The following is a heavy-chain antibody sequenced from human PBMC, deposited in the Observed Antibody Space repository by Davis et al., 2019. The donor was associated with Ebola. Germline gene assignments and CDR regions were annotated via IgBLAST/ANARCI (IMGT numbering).Heavy chain of an antibody. Sequence: MPSETLSLTCTVSGGSVSSGSYYWNWIRQPPGKGLEWIGYIYYSGSTNYNPSLKSRVTISVDTSKNQFSLKLSSVTAADTAVYYCARDVGLLWFGESFPLDVWGKGTTVTVSS. V-gene: IGHV4-61*01. J-gene: IGHJ6*04. CDR2: IYYSGST. D-gene: IGHD3-10*01. CDR1: GGSVSSGSYY. CDR3: ARDVGLLWFGESFPLDV.